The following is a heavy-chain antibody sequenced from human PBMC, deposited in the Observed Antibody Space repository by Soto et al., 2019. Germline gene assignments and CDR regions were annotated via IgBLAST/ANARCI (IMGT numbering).Heavy chain of an antibody. CDR1: GVSISSGGYY. CDR2: IYYSGST. J-gene: IGHJ4*02. Sequence: PSETLSLTCTVSGVSISSGGYYWTWIRQHPQKGLEWIGHIYYSGSTNYNPSLKSRVTISVDTSKNQFSLKLSSVTAADTAVYYCARRYGGNFDFWGQGTLVTVSS. D-gene: IGHD1-26*01. V-gene: IGHV4-61*08. CDR3: ARRYGGNFDF.